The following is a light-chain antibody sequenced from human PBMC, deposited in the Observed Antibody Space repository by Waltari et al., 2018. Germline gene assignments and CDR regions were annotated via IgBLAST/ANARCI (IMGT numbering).Light chain of an antibody. V-gene: IGLV2-14*01. CDR3: SSYRSTSTLYV. Sequence: QSALTQPASVSGSPGQSITISCTGTNRDVGSYGYVSWYQQYPGKAPKLLIYEVNNRPSGVSSRFSGSKSGNTASLTISGLQADDEADYYCSSYRSTSTLYVFGTGTKVTVL. CDR2: EVN. J-gene: IGLJ1*01. CDR1: NRDVGSYGY.